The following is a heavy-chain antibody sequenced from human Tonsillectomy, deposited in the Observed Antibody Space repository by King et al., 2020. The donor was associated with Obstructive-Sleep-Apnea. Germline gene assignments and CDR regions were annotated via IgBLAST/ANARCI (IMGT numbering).Heavy chain of an antibody. V-gene: IGHV3-43*01. J-gene: IGHJ4*02. Sequence: VQLVESGGVVVQPGGSLRLSCAASGFTFSDYTMHWVRQAPGKGLEWVSYISWDGDSAHYADSVKGRFTISRDNSKDSLSLQMNSLKAEDTALYYCAKSRRTRDGYNWWYFDYWGQGTLVTVSS. CDR3: AKSRRTRDGYNWWYFDY. D-gene: IGHD5-24*01. CDR2: ISWDGDSA. CDR1: GFTFSDYT.